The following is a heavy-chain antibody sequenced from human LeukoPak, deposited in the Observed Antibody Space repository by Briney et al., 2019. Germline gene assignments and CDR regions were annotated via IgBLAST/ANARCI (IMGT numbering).Heavy chain of an antibody. V-gene: IGHV3-30-3*01. J-gene: IGHJ6*02. CDR1: GFTFSSYA. D-gene: IGHD3-22*01. CDR3: ARDPVMIASYYYYYYGMDV. Sequence: GGSLGLSCEASGFTFSSYAMNWVRQAPGKGLEWVALISYDGSNKYYADSVKGRFTISRDNSKNTLYLQMNSLRAEDTAVYYCARDPVMIASYYYYYYGMDVWGQGTTVTVSS. CDR2: ISYDGSNK.